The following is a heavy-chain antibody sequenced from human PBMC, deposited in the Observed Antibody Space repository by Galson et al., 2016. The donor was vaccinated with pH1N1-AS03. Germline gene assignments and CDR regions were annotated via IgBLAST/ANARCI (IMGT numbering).Heavy chain of an antibody. V-gene: IGHV3-11*06. Sequence: SLRLSCAASGFTFSDYYMSWIRQAPGKGLEWVSYISNGGRYTSYTDSAKGRFIISRDNAKSSLHLQMNSLTAEDTAVYYCAREPRGRDGYSEYFDVWGRGTLVTVSS. CDR3: AREPRGRDGYSEYFDV. D-gene: IGHD5-24*01. CDR1: GFTFSDYY. CDR2: ISNGGRYT. J-gene: IGHJ2*01.